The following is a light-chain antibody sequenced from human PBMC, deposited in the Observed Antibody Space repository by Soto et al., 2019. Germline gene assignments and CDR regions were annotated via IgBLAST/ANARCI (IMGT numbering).Light chain of an antibody. CDR2: LGS. CDR3: MQALQTPFT. CDR1: QSLLNSNGYNY. V-gene: IGKV2-28*01. Sequence: DIVMTQSPLSLPVTPGEPASISCRSSQSLLNSNGYNYLDWFLQKPGQSPQLLIYLGSNRASGVPDRFSGSGSGTDFKLKIRRVEAEDVGVYYCMQALQTPFTFGQGTRLDSK. J-gene: IGKJ5*01.